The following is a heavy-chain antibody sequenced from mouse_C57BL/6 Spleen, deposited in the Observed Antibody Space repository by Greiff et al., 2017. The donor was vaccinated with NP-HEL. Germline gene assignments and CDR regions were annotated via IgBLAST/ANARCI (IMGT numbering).Heavy chain of an antibody. CDR2: INPSSGYT. V-gene: IGHV1-4*01. CDR3: ARVLLTGTFDY. CDR1: GYTFTSYT. J-gene: IGHJ2*01. Sequence: QVQLQQSGAELARPGASVKMSCKASGYTFTSYTMHWVKQRPGQGLEWIGYINPSSGYTKYNQKFKDKATLTADKSSSTAYMQLSSLTSEDSAVYYCARVLLTGTFDYWGQGTTLTVSS. D-gene: IGHD4-1*01.